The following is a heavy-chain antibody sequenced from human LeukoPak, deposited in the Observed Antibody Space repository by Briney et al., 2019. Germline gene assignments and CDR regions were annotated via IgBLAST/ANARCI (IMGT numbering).Heavy chain of an antibody. D-gene: IGHD5-12*01. CDR1: GFTFSSYA. CDR3: AKSYNGYESKPDY. J-gene: IGHJ4*02. Sequence: GGSLRLSCAASGFTFSSYAMSWVRQAPGKGLEWVSSISNIGGRTFYTDSVKGRFTISRDNSKITLYLQMNSLRAEDTAVYYCAKSYNGYESKPDYWGQGTLVTVSS. V-gene: IGHV3-23*01. CDR2: ISNIGGRT.